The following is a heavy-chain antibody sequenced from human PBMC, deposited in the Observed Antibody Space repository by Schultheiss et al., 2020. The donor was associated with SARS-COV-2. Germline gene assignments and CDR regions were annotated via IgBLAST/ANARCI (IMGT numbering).Heavy chain of an antibody. CDR2: IIPILGIA. CDR1: GGTFSSYA. V-gene: IGHV1-69*04. CDR3: AREYSSGWTDENDY. Sequence: SVKVSCKASGGTFSSYAISWVRQAPGQGLEWMGRIIPILGIANYAQKFQGRVTITADKSTSTAYMELSSLRSEDTAVYYCAREYSSGWTDENDYWGQGTLVTVSS. J-gene: IGHJ4*02. D-gene: IGHD6-19*01.